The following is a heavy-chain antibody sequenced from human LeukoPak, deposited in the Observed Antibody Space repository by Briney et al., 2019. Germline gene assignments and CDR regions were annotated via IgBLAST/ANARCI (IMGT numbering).Heavy chain of an antibody. CDR2: IRYDGSNK. Sequence: GGSLRLSCAASGFTFSDYAMHWVRQAPGKGLEWVAFIRYDGSNKYYADSVKGRFTISRDNSKNTLYLQMNSLRAEDTAVYYCAKGGSIAAAGTSSYWGQGTLVTVSS. V-gene: IGHV3-30*02. CDR1: GFTFSDYA. CDR3: AKGGSIAAAGTSSY. D-gene: IGHD6-13*01. J-gene: IGHJ4*02.